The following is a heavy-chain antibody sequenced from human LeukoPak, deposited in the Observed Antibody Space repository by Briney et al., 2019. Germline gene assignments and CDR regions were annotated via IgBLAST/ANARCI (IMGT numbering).Heavy chain of an antibody. CDR3: ARIRQWLAHPSYYYYMDV. CDR1: GFTFSSYS. V-gene: IGHV3-21*01. J-gene: IGHJ6*03. Sequence: GGSLRLSCAASGFTFSSYSMNWVRQAPGKGLEWVSSISSSSSYIYYADSVKGRFTISGDNTKNSLYLQMNSLRAEDTAVYYCARIRQWLAHPSYYYYMDVWGKGTTVTVSS. CDR2: ISSSSSYI. D-gene: IGHD6-19*01.